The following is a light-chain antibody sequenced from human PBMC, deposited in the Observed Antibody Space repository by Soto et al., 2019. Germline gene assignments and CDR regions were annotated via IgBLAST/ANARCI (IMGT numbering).Light chain of an antibody. CDR2: WAS. J-gene: IGKJ1*01. CDR1: QSFLYSSNNKNY. CDR3: QQHYNTPWT. Sequence: DIVMTQSPDSLAVSLGERSTINCKSSQSFLYSSNNKNYLAWYQQKAGQPPKLLIYWASTRESGVPDRFSGSGSGTDFTLTISSLQAEDVAVYYCQQHYNTPWTFGQGTKVDNK. V-gene: IGKV4-1*01.